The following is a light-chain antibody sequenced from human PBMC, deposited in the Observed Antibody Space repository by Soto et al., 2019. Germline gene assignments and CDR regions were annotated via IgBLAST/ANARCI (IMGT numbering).Light chain of an antibody. CDR2: GAS. V-gene: IGKV3-20*01. CDR3: QQYGSSPKT. Sequence: LVLTQSPGTLSLSPGERATLSCRASQSVSSSYLAWYQQKPGQALRLLIYGASSRATGIPDRFSGSGSGTDFTLTISRLEPEDFAVYYCQQYGSSPKTFGQGTKVDIK. CDR1: QSVSSSY. J-gene: IGKJ1*01.